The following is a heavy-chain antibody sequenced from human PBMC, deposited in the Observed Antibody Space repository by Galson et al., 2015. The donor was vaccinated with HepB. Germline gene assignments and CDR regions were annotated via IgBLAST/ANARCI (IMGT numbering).Heavy chain of an antibody. D-gene: IGHD2-2*01. CDR1: GFTFSSYS. CDR2: ISSSSSYI. V-gene: IGHV3-21*01. Sequence: SLRLSCAASGFTFSSYSMNWVRQAPGKGLEWVSSISSSSSYIYYADSVKGRFTISRDNAKNSLYLQTNSLRAEDTAVYYCARYYCSSTSCYQYYFDYWGQGTLVTVSS. CDR3: ARYYCSSTSCYQYYFDY. J-gene: IGHJ4*02.